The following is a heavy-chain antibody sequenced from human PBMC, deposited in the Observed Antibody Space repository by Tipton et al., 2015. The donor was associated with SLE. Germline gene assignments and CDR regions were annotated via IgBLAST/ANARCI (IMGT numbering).Heavy chain of an antibody. J-gene: IGHJ4*02. CDR2: ISSGSLSM. CDR1: GFTFSSYG. CDR3: ARVQYTSGSYFFDY. D-gene: IGHD6-19*01. Sequence: SLRLSCAASGFTFSSYGMHWVRQAPGKGLEWVSSISSGSLSMYYGDSVKGRFTTSRDNAKNSLYLQMNSLREDDTAVYYCARVQYTSGSYFFDYWGQGTLVTVSS. V-gene: IGHV3-21*03.